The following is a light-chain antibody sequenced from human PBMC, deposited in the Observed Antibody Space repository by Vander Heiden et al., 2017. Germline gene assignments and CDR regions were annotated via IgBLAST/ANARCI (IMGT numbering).Light chain of an antibody. Sequence: IVMPQSPDSLTVSLGERATINGKSSQSVLDSSNNKNYLAWDQQEPGQPPKLLIYWASTRESGVPDRCSGSGSGTDFTLTISSQQAEDGAVYYCQQYYSTLTFGGGTKVEIK. CDR1: QSVLDSSNNKNY. CDR2: WAS. J-gene: IGKJ4*01. V-gene: IGKV4-1*01. CDR3: QQYYSTLT.